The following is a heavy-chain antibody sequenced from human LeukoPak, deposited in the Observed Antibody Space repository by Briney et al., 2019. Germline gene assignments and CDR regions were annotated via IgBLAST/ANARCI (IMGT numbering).Heavy chain of an antibody. CDR1: GYSISSGYY. CDR3: ARHGYGIVVVPAAIPDAFDI. CDR2: IYHSGST. D-gene: IGHD2-2*02. Sequence: SETLSLTCAVSGYSISSGYYWGWIRQPPGKGLEWIGGIYHSGSTYYNPSLKSRVTISVDTSKNQFSLKLSSVTAADTAVYYCARHGYGIVVVPAAIPDAFDIWGQGTMVTVSS. J-gene: IGHJ3*02. V-gene: IGHV4-38-2*01.